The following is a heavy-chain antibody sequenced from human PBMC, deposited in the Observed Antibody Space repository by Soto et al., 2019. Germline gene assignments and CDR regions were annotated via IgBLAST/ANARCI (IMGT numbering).Heavy chain of an antibody. J-gene: IGHJ4*02. V-gene: IGHV1-18*01. Sequence: ASVKVSCKASGYTFTSYGISWVRQAPGQGLEWMGWISAYNGNTNYAQKLQGRVTMTTDTSTSTAYMELRSLRSDDTAVYYCARDLIYDYIWGSYRYADSPGFDYWGQGTLVTVSS. CDR1: GYTFTSYG. D-gene: IGHD3-16*02. CDR2: ISAYNGNT. CDR3: ARDLIYDYIWGSYRYADSPGFDY.